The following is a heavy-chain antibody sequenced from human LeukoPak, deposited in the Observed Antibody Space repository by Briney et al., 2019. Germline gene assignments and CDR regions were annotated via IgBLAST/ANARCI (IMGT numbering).Heavy chain of an antibody. D-gene: IGHD4-17*01. CDR1: GFTISSYS. Sequence: GGSLRLSCAASGFTISSYSMTWVRQAPGKGLEWVSYISSSSSTKYYADSVKGRFTISRDNAKNSLYLQMNSLRAEDTAVYYCARQDYGDYGVNAFDIWGQGTMVTVSS. V-gene: IGHV3-48*01. CDR3: ARQDYGDYGVNAFDI. CDR2: ISSSSSTK. J-gene: IGHJ3*02.